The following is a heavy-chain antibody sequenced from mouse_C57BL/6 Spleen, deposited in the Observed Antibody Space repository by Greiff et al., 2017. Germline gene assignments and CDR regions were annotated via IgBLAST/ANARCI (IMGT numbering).Heavy chain of an antibody. J-gene: IGHJ4*01. CDR3: ARPSLPRDSSGLYYYAMDY. V-gene: IGHV2-9-1*01. Sequence: QVQLKESGPGLVAPSQSLSITCTVSGFSLTSYAISWVRQPPGKGLEWLGVIWTGGGTNYNSALKSRLSISKDNSKSQVFLKMNSLQTDDTARYYCARPSLPRDSSGLYYYAMDYWGQGTSVTVSS. CDR1: GFSLTSYA. CDR2: IWTGGGT. D-gene: IGHD3-2*02.